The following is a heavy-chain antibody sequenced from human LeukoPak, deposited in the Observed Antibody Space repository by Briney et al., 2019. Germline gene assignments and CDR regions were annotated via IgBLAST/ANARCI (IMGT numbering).Heavy chain of an antibody. CDR1: GYSISSGYY. V-gene: IGHV4-38-2*02. D-gene: IGHD3-10*01. CDR2: IYYSGST. Sequence: PSETLSLTCTVSGYSISSGYYWGWIRQPPGKGLEWIGSIYYSGSTYYNPSLKSRVTISVDTSKNQFSLKLSSVTAADTAVYYCARQTYYYGSGSYYKMGTQFDPWGQGTLVTVSS. J-gene: IGHJ5*02. CDR3: ARQTYYYGSGSYYKMGTQFDP.